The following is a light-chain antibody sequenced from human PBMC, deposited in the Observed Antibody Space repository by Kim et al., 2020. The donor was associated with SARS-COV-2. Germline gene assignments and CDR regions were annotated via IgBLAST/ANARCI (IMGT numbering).Light chain of an antibody. CDR2: YDS. CDR3: QVWDSSSDHVV. J-gene: IGLJ2*01. CDR1: NIGSKS. Sequence: SYELTQPPSVSVGPGKTARITCGGNNIGSKSVHWYRQKPGQAPVLVIYYDSDRPSGIPERFSGSNSGNTATLTISRVEAGDEADYYCQVWDSSSDHVVFG. V-gene: IGLV3-21*04.